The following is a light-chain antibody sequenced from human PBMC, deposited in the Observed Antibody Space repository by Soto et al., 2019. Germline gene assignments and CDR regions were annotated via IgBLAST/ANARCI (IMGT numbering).Light chain of an antibody. CDR3: QQYGSYSPWT. CDR2: KAS. Sequence: DIQMTQSPSTLSASVGDRVTITCRASQSIGSWLAWYQQKRGKALKLLIYKASSLASGVPSRFSGSGSGKEFTLTISSLQPDDFASYYCQQYGSYSPWTFGQGTKVEIK. J-gene: IGKJ1*01. CDR1: QSIGSW. V-gene: IGKV1-5*03.